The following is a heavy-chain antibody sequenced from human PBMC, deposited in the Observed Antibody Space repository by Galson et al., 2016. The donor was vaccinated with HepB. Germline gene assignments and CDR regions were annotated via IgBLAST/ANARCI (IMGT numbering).Heavy chain of an antibody. CDR1: VFTFSTYA. CDR2: ISYDGSHK. V-gene: IGHV3-30*04. CDR3: ARDLAGITMIVGPH. J-gene: IGHJ1*01. D-gene: IGHD3-22*01. Sequence: SLRLSCAASVFTFSTYAMHWVRQAPGKGLEWVAVISYDGSHKYYADSVKGRFTISRDNSKNTLYLQMNSLRAEDTAVYYCARDLAGITMIVGPHWGQGTLVTVSS.